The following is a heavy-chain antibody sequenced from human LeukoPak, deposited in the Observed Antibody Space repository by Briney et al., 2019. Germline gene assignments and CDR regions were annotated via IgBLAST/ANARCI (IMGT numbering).Heavy chain of an antibody. CDR3: ARRRTTGTTGYFDY. J-gene: IGHJ4*02. CDR1: GGSISTYY. CDR2: IYTSEST. V-gene: IGHV4-4*09. D-gene: IGHD1-1*01. Sequence: SETLSLTCTVSGGSISTYYWSWIPQPPGKGLEWIGYIYTSESTNYNPSLKSRVTISVDTSKNQFSLMLSSVTAADTAFYYCARRRTTGTTGYFDYWGRGILVTVSS.